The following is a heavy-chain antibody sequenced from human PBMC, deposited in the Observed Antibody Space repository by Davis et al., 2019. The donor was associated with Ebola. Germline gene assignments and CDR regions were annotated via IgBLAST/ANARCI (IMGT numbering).Heavy chain of an antibody. Sequence: PGGSLRLSCKGSGYSFTSYWIGWVRQMPGKGLEWMGIIYPGDSDTRYSPSFQGQVTISADKSISTAYLQWSSLKASDTAMYYCASWDEANSTFDYWGQGTLVTVSS. V-gene: IGHV5-51*01. CDR2: IYPGDSDT. D-gene: IGHD4/OR15-4a*01. CDR1: GYSFTSYW. J-gene: IGHJ4*02. CDR3: ASWDEANSTFDY.